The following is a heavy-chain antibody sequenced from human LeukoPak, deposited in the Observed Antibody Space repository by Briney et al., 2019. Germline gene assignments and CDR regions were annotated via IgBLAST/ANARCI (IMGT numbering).Heavy chain of an antibody. J-gene: IGHJ4*02. Sequence: GGSLRLSCAAAGFTFSSYGMSWVRQAPGKGLEWVSFITTSGATTSYADSVKGRFTISRDNPKNTLYMQMTSLRDEDTAVYYCASMHGYYDGSGYWVQWGQGALVTVSS. V-gene: IGHV3-23*01. CDR1: GFTFSSYG. D-gene: IGHD3-22*01. CDR2: ITTSGATT. CDR3: ASMHGYYDGSGYWVQ.